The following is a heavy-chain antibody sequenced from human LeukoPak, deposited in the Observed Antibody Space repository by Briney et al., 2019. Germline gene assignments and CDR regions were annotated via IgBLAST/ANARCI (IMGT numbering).Heavy chain of an antibody. J-gene: IGHJ6*02. CDR2: IIPIFGTA. D-gene: IGHD2-2*01. CDR1: GGTFSSYA. Sequence: SVKVSCKASGGTFSSYAISWVRQAPGQGLEWMGGIIPIFGTANYAQKFQGRVAITADESTSTAYMELSSLRSEDTAVYYCARATDRDCSSTSCYAEPYYYYYGMDVWGQGTTVTVSS. CDR3: ARATDRDCSSTSCYAEPYYYYYGMDV. V-gene: IGHV1-69*13.